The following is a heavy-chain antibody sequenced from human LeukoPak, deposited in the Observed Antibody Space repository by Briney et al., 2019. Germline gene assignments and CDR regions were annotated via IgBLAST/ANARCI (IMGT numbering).Heavy chain of an antibody. Sequence: ASVKVSCKASGYTFTSYGISWVRQAPGQGLEWMGWISAYNGNTNYAQKLQGRVTMTTDTSTSTAYMELRSLRSDDTAVYYCARELRGYSYNDAFDIWGQGTMVTVSS. V-gene: IGHV1-18*01. CDR3: ARELRGYSYNDAFDI. CDR2: ISAYNGNT. CDR1: GYTFTSYG. J-gene: IGHJ3*02. D-gene: IGHD5-18*01.